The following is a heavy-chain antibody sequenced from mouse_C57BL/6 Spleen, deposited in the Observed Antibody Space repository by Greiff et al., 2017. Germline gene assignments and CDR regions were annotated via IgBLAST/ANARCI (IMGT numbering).Heavy chain of an antibody. CDR3: ARSSGQLRLRSDY. D-gene: IGHD3-2*02. V-gene: IGHV1-50*01. Sequence: QVQLQQSGAELVKPGASVKLSCKASGYTFTSYWMQWVKQRPGQGLEWIGEIDPSDSYTNYNQKFKGKATLTVDTSSSTAYMQLSSLTSEDSAVYYCARSSGQLRLRSDYWGQGTTLTVSS. CDR1: GYTFTSYW. J-gene: IGHJ2*01. CDR2: IDPSDSYT.